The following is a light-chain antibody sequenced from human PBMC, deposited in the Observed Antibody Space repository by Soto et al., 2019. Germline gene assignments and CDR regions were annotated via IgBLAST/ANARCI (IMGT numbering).Light chain of an antibody. CDR1: SSNIGSNT. J-gene: IGLJ2*01. CDR3: ATWDDSLNGPL. CDR2: SNN. V-gene: IGLV1-44*01. Sequence: QSVLTQAPSASGTPGQSVTISCSGSSSNIGSNTVNWYQQLPGTAPKPLIYSNNQRPSGVPDRLSGSKSGTSASLAISGLQSEDEADYYCATWDDSLNGPLFGGGTKLTVL.